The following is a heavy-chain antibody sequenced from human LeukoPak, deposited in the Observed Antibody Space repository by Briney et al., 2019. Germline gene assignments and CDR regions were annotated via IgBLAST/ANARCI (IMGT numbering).Heavy chain of an antibody. CDR3: AKTTLYDFWSGYSVYFDY. CDR1: GFTFTNYS. CDR2: ISRSGDHI. Sequence: GRSLRLSCAASGFTFTNYSINWVRQAPGKGLEWVSLISRSGDHIYYADSVTGRFTFSRDNPKNTLYLQMNSLRAEDTAVYYCAKTTLYDFWSGYSVYFDYWGQGTLVTVSS. D-gene: IGHD3-3*01. J-gene: IGHJ4*02. V-gene: IGHV3-23*01.